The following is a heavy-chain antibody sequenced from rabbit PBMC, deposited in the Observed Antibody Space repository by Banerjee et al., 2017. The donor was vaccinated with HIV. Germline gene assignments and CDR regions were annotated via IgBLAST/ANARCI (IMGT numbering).Heavy chain of an antibody. CDR2: ISDGST. V-gene: IGHV1S40*01. CDR3: VRDEWLGLYFNL. Sequence: QSLEESGGDLVKPGASLTLTCTASGFDFTSNAMCWVRQAPGKGLEWIACISDGSTHYASWAKGRFTISKTSSTTVTLQMTSLTAADTATYFCVRDEWLGLYFNLWGPGTLVTVS. D-gene: IGHD4-1*01. J-gene: IGHJ4*01. CDR1: GFDFTSNA.